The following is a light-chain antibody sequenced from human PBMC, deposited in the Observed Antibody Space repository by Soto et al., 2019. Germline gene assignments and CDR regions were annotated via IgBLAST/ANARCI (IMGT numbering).Light chain of an antibody. CDR1: QSVSSSS. CDR3: QQYGSSPYT. V-gene: IGKV3D-20*01. Sequence: EIVLTQSPATLSLSPGERATLSCGASQSVSSSSLAWYQQKPGLAPRLLIYDASSRATGIPDRFSGSGYGTDFTLTISRLEPEDFAVYYCQQYGSSPYTFGQGTKLEIK. J-gene: IGKJ2*01. CDR2: DAS.